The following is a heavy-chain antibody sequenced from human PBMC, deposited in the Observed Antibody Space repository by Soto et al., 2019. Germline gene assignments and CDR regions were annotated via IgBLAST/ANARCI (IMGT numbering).Heavy chain of an antibody. CDR2: IYYSGST. V-gene: IGHV4-31*03. D-gene: IGHD3-10*01. Sequence: PSETLSLTCTVSGGSISSGGYYWSWIRQHPGKGLEWIGYIYYSGSTYYNPSLKSRVTISVDTSKNQFSLKLSSVTAADTAVYYCARVKWFGTTEYFQHWGQGTLVTVSS. J-gene: IGHJ1*01. CDR3: ARVKWFGTTEYFQH. CDR1: GGSISSGGYY.